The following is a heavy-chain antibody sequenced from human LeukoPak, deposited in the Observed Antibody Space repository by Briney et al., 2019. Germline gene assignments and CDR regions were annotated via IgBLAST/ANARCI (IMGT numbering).Heavy chain of an antibody. CDR2: INTNGANT. CDR1: GFTFRSYS. Sequence: GGSMTLSCSASGFTFRSYSIHWVRQAPWKGLEYVSSINTNGANTYYADSVKGRFTISRDNSRNTVYVQMNSLTPEDTAVYYCVKGLDYSSSQMDSWGQGTLVTVSS. D-gene: IGHD6-6*01. CDR3: VKGLDYSSSQMDS. V-gene: IGHV3-64*05. J-gene: IGHJ4*02.